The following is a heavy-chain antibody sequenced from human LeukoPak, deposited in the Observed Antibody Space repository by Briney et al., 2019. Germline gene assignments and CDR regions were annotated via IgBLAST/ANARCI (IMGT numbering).Heavy chain of an antibody. Sequence: GGSLRLSCAASGVTFSRYAMSWVRQAPGKGLEWVSAISESGTGTYYADSVKGRFTISRDNSKNTLYLQMNSLRAEDTAVYYCAKAGDEGDYYDSSGYLDYWGQGTLVTVSS. CDR1: GVTFSRYA. V-gene: IGHV3-23*01. CDR2: ISESGTGT. D-gene: IGHD3-22*01. CDR3: AKAGDEGDYYDSSGYLDY. J-gene: IGHJ4*02.